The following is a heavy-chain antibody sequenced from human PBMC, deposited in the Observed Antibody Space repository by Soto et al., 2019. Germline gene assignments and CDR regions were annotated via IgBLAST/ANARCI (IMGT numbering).Heavy chain of an antibody. CDR3: ARAWKIEKFGVISMSKGLDV. J-gene: IGHJ6*02. V-gene: IGHV3-11*01. CDR2: SSNRDRST. CDR1: GFIFSDYY. D-gene: IGHD3-3*01. Sequence: QVQLVESGGGLVKAGGSLRLSCAASGFIFSDYYMTWLRQAPGKGLEWLSCSSNRDRSTYYADSVTDRFVVTKDNAKNLVYLQMNSLRAEDTAVYFCARAWKIEKFGVISMSKGLDVWGQGTTVTVSS.